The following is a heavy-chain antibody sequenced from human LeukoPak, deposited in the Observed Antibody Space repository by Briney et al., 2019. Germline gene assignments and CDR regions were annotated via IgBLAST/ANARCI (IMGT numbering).Heavy chain of an antibody. D-gene: IGHD3-10*01. CDR3: ARASYYGSGSGSNWFDP. CDR1: GGSISSYY. CDR2: IYYSGST. Sequence: PSETQSLTCTVSGGSISSYYWSWIRQPPGKGLEWIGYIYYSGSTNYNPSLKSRVTISVDTSKNQFSLKLSSVTAADTAVYYCARASYYGSGSGSNWFDPWGQGIQVIVSS. J-gene: IGHJ5*02. V-gene: IGHV4-59*01.